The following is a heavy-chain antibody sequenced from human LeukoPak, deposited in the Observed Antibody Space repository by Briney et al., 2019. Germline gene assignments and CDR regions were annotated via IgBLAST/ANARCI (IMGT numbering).Heavy chain of an antibody. CDR3: AREGIVTGTERGYYYYGMDV. D-gene: IGHD1-20*01. CDR1: GGSISSYY. V-gene: IGHV4-59*01. Sequence: SETPSLTCTVSGGSISSYYWSWSRQPPGKGLEWIGYIYYSGSTNYNPSLKSRVTISVDTSKNQFSLKLSSVTAADTAVYYCAREGIVTGTERGYYYYGMDVWGQGTTVTVSS. J-gene: IGHJ6*02. CDR2: IYYSGST.